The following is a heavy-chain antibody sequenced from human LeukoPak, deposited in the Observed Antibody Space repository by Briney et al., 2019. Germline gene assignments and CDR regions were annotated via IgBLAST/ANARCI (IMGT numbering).Heavy chain of an antibody. CDR1: GYSISSGYY. CDR3: ARQEVAAAGTIDY. J-gene: IGHJ4*02. D-gene: IGHD6-13*01. V-gene: IGHV4-38-2*02. Sequence: PSETLSLTCTVSGYSISSGYYWGWIRQPPGKGLEWIGSIYHSGSTYYNPSLKSRVTISVDTSKNQFSLKLSSVTAADTAVYYCARQEVAAAGTIDYWGQGTLVTVSS. CDR2: IYHSGST.